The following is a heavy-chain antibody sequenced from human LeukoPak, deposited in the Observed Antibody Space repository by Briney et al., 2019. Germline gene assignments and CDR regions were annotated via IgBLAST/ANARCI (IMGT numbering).Heavy chain of an antibody. D-gene: IGHD3-16*01. Sequence: SETLSLTCTVSGGSISSYYWSWIRQPPGKGLEWIGYIYYSGSTNYNPSLKSRVTISVDTSKNQFSLKLSSVTAADTAVYYCARAIGGYHFDYWGQGMLVTGSS. J-gene: IGHJ4*02. CDR1: GGSISSYY. CDR3: ARAIGGYHFDY. V-gene: IGHV4-59*01. CDR2: IYYSGST.